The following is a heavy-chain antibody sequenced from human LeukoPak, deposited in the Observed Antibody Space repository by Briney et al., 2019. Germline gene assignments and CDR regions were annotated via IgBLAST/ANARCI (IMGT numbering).Heavy chain of an antibody. Sequence: GASVKVSCKASGYTFTSYDINWVRQATGQGLEWMGWMNPNSGNTGYAQKFQGRVTITRNTSISTAYMELSSLRSEDTAVYYCARGRGWPGSLYYYYYMDVWGKGTTVTVSS. CDR2: MNPNSGNT. D-gene: IGHD3-10*01. J-gene: IGHJ6*03. V-gene: IGHV1-8*03. CDR1: GYTFTSYD. CDR3: ARGRGWPGSLYYYYYMDV.